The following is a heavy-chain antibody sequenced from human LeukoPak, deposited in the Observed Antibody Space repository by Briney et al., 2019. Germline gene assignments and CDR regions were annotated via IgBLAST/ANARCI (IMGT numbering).Heavy chain of an antibody. CDR2: ISSSSSTI. D-gene: IGHD3-3*01. CDR3: AGLDVDFWSGYGMDV. V-gene: IGHV3-48*01. Sequence: PGGSLRLSCAASGFTFSSYSMNWVRQAPGKGLEWVSYISSSSSTIYYADSVKGRLTISRDNAKNSLYLQMNSLRAEDTAVYYCAGLDVDFWSGYGMDVWGQGTTVTVSS. CDR1: GFTFSSYS. J-gene: IGHJ6*02.